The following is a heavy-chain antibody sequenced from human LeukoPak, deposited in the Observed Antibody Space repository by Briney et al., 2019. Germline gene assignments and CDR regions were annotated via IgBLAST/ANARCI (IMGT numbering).Heavy chain of an antibody. D-gene: IGHD5-18*01. CDR1: GGSFSGYY. CDR2: INHSGST. Sequence: KTSETLSLTCAVYGGSFSGYYWSWIRQPPGKGLEWIGEINHSGSTNYNPSLKSRVTISVDTSKNQFSLKLSSATAADTAVYYCARGGSGYSYGYGYYFDYWGQGTLVTVSS. CDR3: ARGGSGYSYGYGYYFDY. J-gene: IGHJ4*02. V-gene: IGHV4-34*01.